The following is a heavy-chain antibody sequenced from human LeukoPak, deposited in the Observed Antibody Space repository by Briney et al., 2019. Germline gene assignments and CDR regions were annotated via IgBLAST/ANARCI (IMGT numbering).Heavy chain of an antibody. CDR1: GFTFSSYA. J-gene: IGHJ4*02. Sequence: PSGESLRLSCAASGFTFSSYAMSWVRQAPGKGLEWVSAISGSGGSTYYADSVKGRFTISRDNSKNTLYLQMSSLRAEDTAVYYCAKDERNWNYNLASQTYDWGQGTLVTVSS. CDR2: ISGSGGST. D-gene: IGHD1-7*01. CDR3: AKDERNWNYNLASQTYD. V-gene: IGHV3-23*01.